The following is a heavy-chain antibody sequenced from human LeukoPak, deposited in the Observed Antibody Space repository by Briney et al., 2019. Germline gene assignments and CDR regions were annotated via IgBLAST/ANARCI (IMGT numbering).Heavy chain of an antibody. D-gene: IGHD4-17*01. CDR3: VKTSSVTQD. J-gene: IGHJ4*02. Sequence: PGGSLRLSCSASGFTFSTHAMHWVRQAPGKGLEYVSAITSNGVNTYYADSVKGRFTISRDNSKDTLYLQMSSLSTEDTAVYYCVKTSSVTQDWGQGTLVTVSS. CDR1: GFTFSTHA. CDR2: ITSNGVNT. V-gene: IGHV3-64D*09.